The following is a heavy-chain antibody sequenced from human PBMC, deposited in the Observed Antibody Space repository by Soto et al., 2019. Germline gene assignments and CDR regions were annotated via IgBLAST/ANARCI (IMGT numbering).Heavy chain of an antibody. D-gene: IGHD2-2*01. Sequence: GGSLRLSCAASGFTVSSNYMSWVRQAPGKGLEWVSVIYSGGSTYYADSVKGRFTISRDNSKNTLYLQMNSLRAEDTAVYYCARKGYCSSTSCYAERDFDYWGQGTLVTVSS. J-gene: IGHJ4*02. CDR1: GFTVSSNY. CDR2: IYSGGST. V-gene: IGHV3-66*01. CDR3: ARKGYCSSTSCYAERDFDY.